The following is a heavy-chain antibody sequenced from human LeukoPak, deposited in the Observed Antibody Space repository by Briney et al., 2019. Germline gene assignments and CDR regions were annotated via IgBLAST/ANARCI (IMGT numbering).Heavy chain of an antibody. CDR1: GGSISSYY. V-gene: IGHV4-59*01. CDR3: ARVKTDYGDYVVDY. J-gene: IGHJ4*02. D-gene: IGHD4-17*01. Sequence: SETLSLTCTVSGGSISSYYWSWIRQPPRKGLEWVGYIYYSGSTNYNPSLKSRVTISVDTSKIQFSLKLSSVTAADTAVYYCARVKTDYGDYVVDYWGQGTLVTVSS. CDR2: IYYSGST.